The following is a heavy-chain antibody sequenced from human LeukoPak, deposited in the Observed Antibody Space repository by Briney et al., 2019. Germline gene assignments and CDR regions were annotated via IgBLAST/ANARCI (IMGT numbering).Heavy chain of an antibody. Sequence: SETLSLTCTVSGGSISSYYWNWIRQPPGKGLEWIGYIYYSGSTNYNPSLKSRVTISVDTSKNQFSLNLSSVTAADTAVYYCARGAVAGRTYYFDYWGQGTLVTVSS. CDR2: IYYSGST. CDR1: GGSISSYY. D-gene: IGHD6-19*01. CDR3: ARGAVAGRTYYFDY. V-gene: IGHV4-59*01. J-gene: IGHJ4*02.